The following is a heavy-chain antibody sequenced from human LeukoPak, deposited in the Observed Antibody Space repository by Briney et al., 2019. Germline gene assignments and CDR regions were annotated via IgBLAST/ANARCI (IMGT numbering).Heavy chain of an antibody. CDR2: INPNSGGT. D-gene: IGHD3-16*01. J-gene: IGHJ4*02. Sequence: ASVKVSCKASGYTFTGYYMHWVRQAPGQGLEWMGWINPNSGGTNYAQKFQGRVTMTRDTSINTAYMELSRLRSDDTAVYYCARGVRITFGGVPQSLDYWGQGTLVTVSS. CDR3: ARGVRITFGGVPQSLDY. CDR1: GYTFTGYY. V-gene: IGHV1-2*02.